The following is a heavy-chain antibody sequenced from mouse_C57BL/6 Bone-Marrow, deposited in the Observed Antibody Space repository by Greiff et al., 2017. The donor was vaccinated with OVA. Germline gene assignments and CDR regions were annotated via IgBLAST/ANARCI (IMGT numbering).Heavy chain of an antibody. V-gene: IGHV1-55*01. CDR3: AREGTVVRDYYAMDY. CDR1: GYTFTSYW. J-gene: IGHJ4*01. CDR2: IYPGSGST. Sequence: VQLQQPGAELVKPGASVKMSCKASGYTFTSYWITWVKQRPGQGLEWIGDIYPGSGSTNYNEKFKSKATLTVDTSSSTAYMQLSSLTSEDSAVYYCAREGTVVRDYYAMDYWGQGTSVTVSS. D-gene: IGHD1-1*01.